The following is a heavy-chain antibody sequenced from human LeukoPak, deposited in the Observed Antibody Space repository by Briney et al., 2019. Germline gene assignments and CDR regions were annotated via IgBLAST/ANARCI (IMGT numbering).Heavy chain of an antibody. D-gene: IGHD3-3*01. V-gene: IGHV3-21*01. Sequence: GRSLRLSCAASEFTFSSYNMNWVRQAPGKGLEWVSSISSSGSYIYYADSVKGRFTISRDNAKTSLYLQMNSLRAEDTAVYYCASLFQGYFDYWGQGTLVTVSS. CDR3: ASLFQGYFDY. CDR1: EFTFSSYN. J-gene: IGHJ4*02. CDR2: ISSSGSYI.